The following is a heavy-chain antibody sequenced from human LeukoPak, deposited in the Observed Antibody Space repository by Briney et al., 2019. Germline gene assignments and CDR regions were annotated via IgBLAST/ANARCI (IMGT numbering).Heavy chain of an antibody. V-gene: IGHV3-23*01. J-gene: IGHJ4*02. Sequence: GGSLRLSCAASGFIVSSNYMSWVRQAPGKWLEWVSAISASGDSTSYSDSVKGRFAISRDNSKNTLYLQMNSLRAEDTAVYYCARVLEGGPRSWDSWGQGTLVTVSS. CDR3: ARVLEGGPRSWDS. D-gene: IGHD3-3*01. CDR2: ISASGDST. CDR1: GFIVSSNY.